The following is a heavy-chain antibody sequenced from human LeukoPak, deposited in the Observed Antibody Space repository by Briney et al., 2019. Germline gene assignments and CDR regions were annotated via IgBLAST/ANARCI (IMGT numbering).Heavy chain of an antibody. J-gene: IGHJ5*02. CDR3: ARQQTNYYGSGSYYSSQNWFDP. CDR2: IWYDGSNK. V-gene: IGHV3-33*01. D-gene: IGHD3-10*01. CDR1: GFTFSSYG. Sequence: GGSLRLSCAASGFTFSSYGMHWVRQAPGKGLEWVAVIWYDGSNKYYADSVKGRFTISRDNSKNTLYLQMNSLRAEDTAVYYCARQQTNYYGSGSYYSSQNWFDPWGQGTLVTVSS.